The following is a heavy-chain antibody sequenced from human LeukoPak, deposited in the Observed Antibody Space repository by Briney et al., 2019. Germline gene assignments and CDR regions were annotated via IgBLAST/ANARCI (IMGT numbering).Heavy chain of an antibody. D-gene: IGHD1-26*01. J-gene: IGHJ4*02. CDR1: GGSISDYY. CDR3: ARKGGSTNYLDF. Sequence: SETLSLTCTVSGGSISDYYWSWIRQPPGKGLEWIGYIFSSGSTNYNPSLKSRVTISVDTSRNQFSLRLNSLTAADTAVYYCARKGGSTNYLDFWGQGTLVTVSS. CDR2: IFSSGST. V-gene: IGHV4-59*01.